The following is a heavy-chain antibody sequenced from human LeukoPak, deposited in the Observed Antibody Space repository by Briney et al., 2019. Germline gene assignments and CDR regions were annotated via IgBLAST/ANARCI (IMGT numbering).Heavy chain of an antibody. CDR3: AKGAEYCGGDCYLTGDYFDY. Sequence: GGSLRLSCAASGFTFDDYIMHWVRQAPGKGLEWVSLIGWGGDATYYSDSVKGRFTISRDNSKNSLYLQMNALTTEDTALYYCAKGAEYCGGDCYLTGDYFDYWGRGTLVTVSS. CDR2: IGWGGDAT. J-gene: IGHJ4*02. V-gene: IGHV3-43*01. CDR1: GFTFDDYI. D-gene: IGHD2-21*02.